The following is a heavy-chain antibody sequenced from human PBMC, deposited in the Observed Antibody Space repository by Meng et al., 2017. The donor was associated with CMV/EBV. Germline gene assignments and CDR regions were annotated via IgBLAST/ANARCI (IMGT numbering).Heavy chain of an antibody. Sequence: GESLRLSCAASGFIFSSDSMNWVRQAPGKGLEWVSYMSSSSSTIYYADSVKGRFTISRDNAKNPLYLQMNSLSAEDTAVYYCARDLDAGVVVVPAAIFPYYYYGMDVWGQGTTVTVSS. V-gene: IGHV3-48*04. J-gene: IGHJ6*02. CDR1: GFIFSSDS. CDR3: ARDLDAGVVVVPAAIFPYYYYGMDV. D-gene: IGHD2-2*01. CDR2: MSSSSSTI.